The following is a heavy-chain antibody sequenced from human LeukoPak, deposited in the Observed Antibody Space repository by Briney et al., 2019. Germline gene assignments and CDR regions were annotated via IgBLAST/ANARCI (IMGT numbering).Heavy chain of an antibody. D-gene: IGHD5-12*01. CDR2: IYYSGST. Sequence: NPSETLSLTCTVSGGSISSDYWSWIRQPPGKGLEWIGYIYYSGSTNYNPSLKSRVTISEDTSKNQFSLKLSSVTAADTAVYYCARSSAISIDYWGQGFLVTVSP. CDR1: GGSISSDY. V-gene: IGHV4-59*01. J-gene: IGHJ4*02. CDR3: ARSSAISIDY.